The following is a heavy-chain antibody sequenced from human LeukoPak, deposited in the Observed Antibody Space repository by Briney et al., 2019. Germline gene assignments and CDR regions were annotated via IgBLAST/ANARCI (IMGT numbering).Heavy chain of an antibody. Sequence: GGSLRLSCAASRFTFSSYWMSWVRQAPGKGLEWVATIRQDGSQKYYVDSVKGRFTISRDNAKNSLYLQMNSLRAEDTAVYYCARESGSVTSEVDFDYWGQGTLVTVSS. CDR1: RFTFSSYW. V-gene: IGHV3-7*01. D-gene: IGHD4-17*01. J-gene: IGHJ4*02. CDR3: ARESGSVTSEVDFDY. CDR2: IRQDGSQK.